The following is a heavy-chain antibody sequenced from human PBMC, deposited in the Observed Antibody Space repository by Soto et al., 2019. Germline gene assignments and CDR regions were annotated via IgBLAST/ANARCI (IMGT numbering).Heavy chain of an antibody. Sequence: QVQLVQSGAEVKKPGSSVKVSCKASGGTFSSYTISWVRQAPGQGLEWMGRIIPILGITNYAQKFQGRVTITADKSTSTAYMELSSLRSEDTAVYYCAGDYGSGLQYKDYWGQGTLVTVSS. CDR2: IIPILGIT. CDR1: GGTFSSYT. CDR3: AGDYGSGLQYKDY. V-gene: IGHV1-69*08. D-gene: IGHD3-10*01. J-gene: IGHJ4*02.